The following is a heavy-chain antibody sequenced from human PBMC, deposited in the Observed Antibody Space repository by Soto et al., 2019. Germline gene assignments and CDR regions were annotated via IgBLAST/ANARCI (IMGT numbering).Heavy chain of an antibody. CDR2: INRNGGGA. J-gene: IGHJ4*02. Sequence: EVQLLDSGGGLVQPGGSLRLSCKVSGFPFSSYAMSWVRQAPGKGLEWVSAINRNGGGANYADSVKGRLTISRDDSNDGLSLQLNSMRAEDTAIYYCATGYSFDVWGQGTLVTASS. V-gene: IGHV3-23*01. CDR1: GFPFSSYA. CDR3: ATGYSFDV.